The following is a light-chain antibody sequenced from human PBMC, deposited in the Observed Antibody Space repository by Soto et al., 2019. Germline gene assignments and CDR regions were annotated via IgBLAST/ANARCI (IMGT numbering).Light chain of an antibody. J-gene: IGKJ1*01. V-gene: IGKV3-20*01. Sequence: EIVLTQSPGILSLSPGERATLSCRPSQIFSNDFLAWYQQKPGQAPRRLIYCASTRATDVPDRFSGSGSGADFTLSISRLEPEDVAVYYCQQYGSSPPRTFGQGTKVEMK. CDR2: CAS. CDR1: QIFSNDF. CDR3: QQYGSSPPRT.